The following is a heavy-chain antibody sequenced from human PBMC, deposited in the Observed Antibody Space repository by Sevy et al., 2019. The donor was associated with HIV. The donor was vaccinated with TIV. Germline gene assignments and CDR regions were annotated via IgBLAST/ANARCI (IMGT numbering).Heavy chain of an antibody. Sequence: GGSLRLSCAASGLTFSSYWMHWVRQAPGKGLVWVSCINSDGSSTSYADSVKGRFTISRDNAKNTLYLQMNSLRAEDTAVYYWSRQGTAMVRYMTDYWGQGTLVTVSS. CDR1: GLTFSSYW. D-gene: IGHD5-18*01. CDR2: INSDGSST. J-gene: IGHJ4*02. CDR3: SRQGTAMVRYMTDY. V-gene: IGHV3-74*01.